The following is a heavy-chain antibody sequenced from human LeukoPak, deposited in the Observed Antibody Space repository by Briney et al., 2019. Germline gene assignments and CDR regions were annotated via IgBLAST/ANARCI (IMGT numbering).Heavy chain of an antibody. CDR1: GFTFRTYA. CDR2: ISGGGDGT. D-gene: IGHD1-20*01. CDR3: AKEVAVTGEPYFDY. J-gene: IGHJ4*02. V-gene: IGHV3-23*01. Sequence: TGGSLRLSCAASGFTFRTYAMSWVRQAPGKGLEWVSGISGGGDGTNYADSVKGRFTISRDNSKNMLYLQMNSLRAEDTAVYHCAKEVAVTGEPYFDYWGQGTLVSVSS.